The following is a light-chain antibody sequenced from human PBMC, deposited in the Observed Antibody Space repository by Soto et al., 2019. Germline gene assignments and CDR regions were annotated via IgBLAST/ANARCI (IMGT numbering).Light chain of an antibody. J-gene: IGKJ2*01. CDR2: LAS. CDR3: MQALQTPYT. Sequence: DIVMTQSPLSLPVTPGEPASISCRSSQSLLHSNGYNYLDWYLQKPGQSPQLLIYLASHRASGVPDRFSGSGSGTDFTLKISRVEAEDVGVYYCMQALQTPYTFGQGTKVETK. CDR1: QSLLHSNGYNY. V-gene: IGKV2-28*01.